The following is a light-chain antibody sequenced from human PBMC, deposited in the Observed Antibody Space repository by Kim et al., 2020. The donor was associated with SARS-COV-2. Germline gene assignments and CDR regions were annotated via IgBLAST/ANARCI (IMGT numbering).Light chain of an antibody. CDR2: RAS. CDR3: QQYNSYPLT. V-gene: IGKV1-5*03. CDR1: QSISSY. J-gene: IGKJ5*01. Sequence: ASVGDRVTITCRASQSISSYLAWHQQKPGKAPKLLIYRASSLESGVPSRFSGSGSGTEFTLTISSLQPDDFATFYCQQYNSYPLTFGQGTRLEIK.